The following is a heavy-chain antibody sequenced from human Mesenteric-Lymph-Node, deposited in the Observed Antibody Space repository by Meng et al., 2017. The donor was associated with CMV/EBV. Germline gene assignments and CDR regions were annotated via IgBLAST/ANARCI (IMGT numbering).Heavy chain of an antibody. D-gene: IGHD2-2*01. J-gene: IGHJ4*02. V-gene: IGHV4-38-2*02. CDR2: VYQSGTT. Sequence: GSLRLSCSVSGYSITRAFYWGWIRQTPGKGLEWIGTVYQSGTTYYNPSLKSRVTISVDTANDQFSLKLSSLTAADTAVYYCAKVKYQLLAGFDYWGQGTLVTVSS. CDR1: GYSITRAFY. CDR3: AKVKYQLLAGFDY.